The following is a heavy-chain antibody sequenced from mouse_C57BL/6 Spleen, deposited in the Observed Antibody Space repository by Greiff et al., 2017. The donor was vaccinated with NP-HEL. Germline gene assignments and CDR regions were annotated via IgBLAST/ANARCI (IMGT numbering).Heavy chain of an antibody. V-gene: IGHV1-80*01. CDR2: IYPGDGDT. Sequence: QVQLKQSGAELVKPGASVKISCKASGYAFSSYWMNWVKQRPGKGLEWIGQIYPGDGDTNYNGKFKGKATLTADKSSSTAYMQLSSLTSEDSAVYFCARSIYDYDDGYYAMDYWGQGTSVTVSS. CDR3: ARSIYDYDDGYYAMDY. D-gene: IGHD2-4*01. CDR1: GYAFSSYW. J-gene: IGHJ4*01.